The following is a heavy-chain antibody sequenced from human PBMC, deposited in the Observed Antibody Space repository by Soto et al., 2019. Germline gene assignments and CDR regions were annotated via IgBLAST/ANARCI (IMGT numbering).Heavy chain of an antibody. Sequence: PGGSLRLSCAASGFTFSSYAMHWVRQAPGKGLEWVAVISYDGSNKYYADSVKGRFTISRDNSKNTLYLQMNSLRAEDTAVYYCARDRKGYYDSSGYYGDYFDYWGQGTLVTVSS. J-gene: IGHJ4*02. D-gene: IGHD3-22*01. V-gene: IGHV3-30-3*01. CDR2: ISYDGSNK. CDR1: GFTFSSYA. CDR3: ARDRKGYYDSSGYYGDYFDY.